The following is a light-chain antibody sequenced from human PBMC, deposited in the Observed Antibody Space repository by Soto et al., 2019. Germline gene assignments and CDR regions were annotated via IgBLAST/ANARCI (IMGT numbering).Light chain of an antibody. V-gene: IGLV2-14*01. CDR1: SSDVGGYNY. CDR2: VVS. CDR3: SSYTSSSIYV. J-gene: IGLJ1*01. Sequence: QSVLTQPASVSGSPGQSITISCTGTSSDVGGYNYVSWYQQHPGKAPKLMIYVVSNRPSGVSNRFSGSKSGNTASLTISGLQAEDEADYYCSSYTSSSIYVFGTGTKVTVL.